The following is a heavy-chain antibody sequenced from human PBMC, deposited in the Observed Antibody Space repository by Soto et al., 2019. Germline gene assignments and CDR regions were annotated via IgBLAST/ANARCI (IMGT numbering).Heavy chain of an antibody. CDR2: IPNTENKK. Sequence: QVQLEESGGGVVQPGTSLRLSCVASGFTFSSYGMHWVRQAPSKGLEWVAVIPNTENKKYYADSVKGRFTISRDNSQNTLFLQMDSLMSEDTAVYYCARTAGGRVRGALDIWGQGTMVTVS. J-gene: IGHJ3*02. CDR3: ARTAGGRVRGALDI. D-gene: IGHD6-13*01. V-gene: IGHV3-30-3*01. CDR1: GFTFSSYG.